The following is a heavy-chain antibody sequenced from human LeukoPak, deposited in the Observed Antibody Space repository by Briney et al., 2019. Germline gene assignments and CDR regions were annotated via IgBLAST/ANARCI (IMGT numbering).Heavy chain of an antibody. J-gene: IGHJ4*02. Sequence: ASVKVSCKASVYTFTSYDINWGRQATGQGLECMGWMNPNSGNTGYAQKFQGRVTMTRNTSISTAYMELSSLSSEDTAVYYCARGRWGGRYFDYGGQGTLVTVSS. CDR1: VYTFTSYD. CDR2: MNPNSGNT. V-gene: IGHV1-8*01. CDR3: ARGRWGGRYFDY. D-gene: IGHD3-16*01.